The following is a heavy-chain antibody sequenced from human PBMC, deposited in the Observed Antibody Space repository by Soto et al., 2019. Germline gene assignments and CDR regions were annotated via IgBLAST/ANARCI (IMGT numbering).Heavy chain of an antibody. D-gene: IGHD3-10*01. V-gene: IGHV1-18*01. CDR1: GYTFTNYG. J-gene: IGHJ6*02. CDR2: ISTYNGNT. Sequence: QVQLVQSGVEVREPGASVKVSCKAAGYTFTNYGVSWVRQAPGQGLEWMGWISTYNGNTEYAQKLQGRVTMTTDASTSTAYMELGCMRAHDTAIYYWARALTGSGMAVGGQGPRVTVSS. CDR3: ARALTGSGMAV.